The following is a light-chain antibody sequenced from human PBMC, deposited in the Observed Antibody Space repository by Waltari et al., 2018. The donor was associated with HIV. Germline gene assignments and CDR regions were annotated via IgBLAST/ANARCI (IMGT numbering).Light chain of an antibody. CDR1: QSLTGNS. CDR2: GAS. Sequence: IVLTQSPGTLSLSPGERATLSCRASQSLTGNSLAWYQQIPGQPPRLLIYGASNRATRVPDRFTAFGSGTDFTLTITELEPADSAIYFCQQHDNSLYTFGRGTGLEI. J-gene: IGKJ2*01. CDR3: QQHDNSLYT. V-gene: IGKV3-20*01.